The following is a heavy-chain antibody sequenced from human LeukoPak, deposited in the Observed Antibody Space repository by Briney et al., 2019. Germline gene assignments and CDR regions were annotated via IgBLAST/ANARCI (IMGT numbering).Heavy chain of an antibody. V-gene: IGHV4-34*01. Sequence: PSETLSLTCAVYGGSFSGYYWSWIRQPPGKGLEWIGEINHSGSTNYNPSLKSRVTISVDTSKNQFSLKLSSVTAADTAVYYCARRLLDFFRYNTVTNWFDPWGQGTLVTVSS. CDR2: INHSGST. CDR1: GGSFSGYY. D-gene: IGHD3-3*01. J-gene: IGHJ5*02. CDR3: ARRLLDFFRYNTVTNWFDP.